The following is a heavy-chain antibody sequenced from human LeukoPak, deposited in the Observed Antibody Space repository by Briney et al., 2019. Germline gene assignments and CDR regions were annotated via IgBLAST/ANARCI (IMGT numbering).Heavy chain of an antibody. D-gene: IGHD3-3*01. CDR2: IYFSGST. CDR3: ARQNYDFWSGYLGPTPYYFDY. Sequence: SETLSLTCTVSGYSISSGYYWGWIRQPPGKGLEWIGSIYFSGSTYYNPSLKSRVTISIDTSKNHFSLKLTSVTAADPAVYYCARQNYDFWSGYLGPTPYYFDYWGQGTLVTVSS. V-gene: IGHV4-38-2*02. J-gene: IGHJ4*02. CDR1: GYSISSGYY.